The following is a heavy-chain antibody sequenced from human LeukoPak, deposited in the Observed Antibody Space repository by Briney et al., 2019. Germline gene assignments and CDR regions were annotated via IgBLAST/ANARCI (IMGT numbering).Heavy chain of an antibody. CDR3: ARGLIAARPYYYYYGMDV. CDR1: GGSFSGYY. V-gene: IGHV4-34*01. Sequence: SETLSLTCAVYGGSFSGYYWSWIRQPPGKGLEWIGEINHSGSTNYNPSHRSRVTISVDTSKNQFSLKLSSVSAADTAVYYCARGLIAARPYYYYYGMDVWGQGTTVTVSS. J-gene: IGHJ6*02. D-gene: IGHD6-6*01. CDR2: INHSGST.